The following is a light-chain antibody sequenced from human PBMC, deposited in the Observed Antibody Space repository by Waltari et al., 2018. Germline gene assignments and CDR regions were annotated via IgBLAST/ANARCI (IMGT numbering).Light chain of an antibody. V-gene: IGLV2-11*01. CDR3: CSYAGDYTYV. J-gene: IGLJ1*01. CDR1: SSDVGGYKF. CDR2: DVS. Sequence: QSALTQPRSVSGSPGQSVTISCTGTSSDVGGYKFDSWYQQHPGKAPKFMIYDVSKRPSGVPERCSGSKSGNTASLTISGLQAEDEAEYYCCSYAGDYTYVFGTGTKVTVL.